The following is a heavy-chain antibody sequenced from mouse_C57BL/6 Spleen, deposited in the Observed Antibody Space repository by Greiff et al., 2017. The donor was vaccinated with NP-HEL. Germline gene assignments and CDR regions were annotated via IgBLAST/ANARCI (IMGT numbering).Heavy chain of an antibody. CDR3: ARGGKLYDGYYLLPKDY. Sequence: QVQLQQSGPELVKPGASVKLSCKASGYAFSSSWMNWVKQRPGKGLEWIGRIYPGDGDTNYNGKFKGKATLTADKSSSTAYMQLSSLTSEDSAVYFWARGGKLYDGYYLLPKDYWGQGTSVTVSS. CDR1: GYAFSSSW. V-gene: IGHV1-82*01. J-gene: IGHJ4*01. CDR2: IYPGDGDT. D-gene: IGHD2-3*01.